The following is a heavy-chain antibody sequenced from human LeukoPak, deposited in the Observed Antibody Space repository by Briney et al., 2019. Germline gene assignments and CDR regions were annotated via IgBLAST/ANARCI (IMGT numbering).Heavy chain of an antibody. CDR1: GGSISNHY. Sequence: SETLSLTCTVSGGSISNHYCNWIRQSPGKELEWIGCVHYSRGTNYNPSLKSRVTISLDTSKNQFFLQLSSVTAADTAVYHCASGQGWLTDHWGRGTLVAVSS. J-gene: IGHJ5*02. CDR2: VHYSRGT. V-gene: IGHV4-59*11. CDR3: ASGQGWLTDH. D-gene: IGHD5-12*01.